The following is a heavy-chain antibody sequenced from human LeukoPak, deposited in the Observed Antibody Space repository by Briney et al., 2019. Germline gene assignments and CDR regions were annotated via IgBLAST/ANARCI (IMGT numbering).Heavy chain of an antibody. CDR3: ARSFYGSGVFDY. CDR2: IYCSGST. Sequence: PSETLSLTCTVSGGSLSSYYWSWIRQPPGKGLEWIGYIYCSGSTNYNPSLKSRVTISVDTSKNQFSLKLSSVTAADTAVYYCARSFYGSGVFDYWGQGTLVTVSS. CDR1: GGSLSSYY. D-gene: IGHD3-10*01. J-gene: IGHJ4*02. V-gene: IGHV4-59*12.